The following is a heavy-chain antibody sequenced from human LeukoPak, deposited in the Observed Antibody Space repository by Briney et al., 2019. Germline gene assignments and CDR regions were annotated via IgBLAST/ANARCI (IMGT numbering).Heavy chain of an antibody. Sequence: QPGGSLRLSCAASGFTFSSYGMSWVRQAAGRGREWVANMKGEGSEKQHVPSMKGRFTISRDNAKNSLYLQMNSLTAEDTAVYYCARQVQYRSGYFPPDPWGQGTLVTVSS. CDR2: MKGEGSEK. V-gene: IGHV3-7*01. J-gene: IGHJ5*02. CDR1: GFTFSSYG. CDR3: ARQVQYRSGYFPPDP. D-gene: IGHD6-19*01.